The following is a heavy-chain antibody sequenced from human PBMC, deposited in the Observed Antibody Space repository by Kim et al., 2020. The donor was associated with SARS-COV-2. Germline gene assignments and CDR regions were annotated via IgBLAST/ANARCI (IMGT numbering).Heavy chain of an antibody. J-gene: IGHJ5*01. V-gene: IGHV1-3*01. CDR3: ARADILTGSFDP. Sequence: KNSRKSPGRVTITRDTSASTAYMELSSLRSEDTALYYCARADILTGSFDPWGQGTLVTVSS. D-gene: IGHD3-9*01.